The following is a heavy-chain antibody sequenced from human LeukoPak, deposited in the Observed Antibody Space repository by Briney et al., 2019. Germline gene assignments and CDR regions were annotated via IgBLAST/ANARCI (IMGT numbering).Heavy chain of an antibody. V-gene: IGHV4-61*02. CDR2: IYTSGST. Sequence: SETLSLTCTVSGGSISSGSYYWSWIRQPAGKGLEWIGRIYTSGSTNYNPSLKSRVTISVDTSKNQFSLKLSSVTAADTAVYYCARDLWFGGRGPGYYYYYMDVWGKGTTVTVSS. J-gene: IGHJ6*03. D-gene: IGHD3-10*01. CDR1: GGSISSGSYY. CDR3: ARDLWFGGRGPGYYYYYMDV.